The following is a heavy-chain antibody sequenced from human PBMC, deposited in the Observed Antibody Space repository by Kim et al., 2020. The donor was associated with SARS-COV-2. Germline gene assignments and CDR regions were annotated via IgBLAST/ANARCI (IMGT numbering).Heavy chain of an antibody. D-gene: IGHD2-21*01. J-gene: IGHJ4*02. CDR3: ARAPMRVIYLSDY. V-gene: IGHV1-18*01. Sequence: NNAQKLPGRVTMTTDTSTSTAYMELRSLRSDDTAVYYCARAPMRVIYLSDYWGQGTLVTVSS.